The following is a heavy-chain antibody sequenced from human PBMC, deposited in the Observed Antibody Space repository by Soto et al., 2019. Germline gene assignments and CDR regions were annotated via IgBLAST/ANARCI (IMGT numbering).Heavy chain of an antibody. V-gene: IGHV3-30-3*01. D-gene: IGHD6-13*01. Sequence: PGGSLRLSCAASGFTFSSYAMHWVRQAPGKGLEWVAVISYDGSNKYYADSVKGRFTISRDNSKNTLYLQMNSLRAEDTAVYYCARDSDSSSWYGSWEYYYYYGMDVWGQGTTVTVSS. CDR2: ISYDGSNK. J-gene: IGHJ6*02. CDR3: ARDSDSSSWYGSWEYYYYYGMDV. CDR1: GFTFSSYA.